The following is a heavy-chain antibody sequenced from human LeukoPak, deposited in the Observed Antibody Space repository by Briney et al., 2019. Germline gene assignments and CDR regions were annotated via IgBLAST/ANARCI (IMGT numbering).Heavy chain of an antibody. Sequence: PGGSLRLSCAASGFIFSSYAMSWVRQAPGKGLVWVSRIKTDGSESSYADSAKGRFTISRDNAKNTLYLQMGSLRDDDTAVYFCARDVGPYGGSPGGDWGLGTLVTVSS. J-gene: IGHJ4*02. CDR2: IKTDGSES. V-gene: IGHV3-74*01. CDR3: ARDVGPYGGSPGGD. CDR1: GFIFSSYA. D-gene: IGHD2-21*01.